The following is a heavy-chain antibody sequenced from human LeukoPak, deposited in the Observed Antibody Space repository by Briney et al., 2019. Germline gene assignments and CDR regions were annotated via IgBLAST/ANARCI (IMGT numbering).Heavy chain of an antibody. CDR3: ARLDPYSLVYEDY. J-gene: IGHJ4*02. V-gene: IGHV4-39*01. CDR1: GGFISSSGYY. D-gene: IGHD2-8*01. Sequence: SETLSLTCTVSGGFISSSGYYWGWIRQPPGKGLEWIGSIYYSGSTYYNPSLKSRVTISVDTSKNQFSLKLSSVTAADTAVYYCARLDPYSLVYEDYWGQGTLVTVSS. CDR2: IYYSGST.